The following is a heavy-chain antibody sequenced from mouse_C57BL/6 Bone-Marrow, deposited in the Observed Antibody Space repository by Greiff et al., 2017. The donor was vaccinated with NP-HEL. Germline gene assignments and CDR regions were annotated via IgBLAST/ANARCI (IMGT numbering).Heavy chain of an antibody. V-gene: IGHV10-1*01. CDR2: IRSKSNNYAT. CDR1: GFGFNPYA. D-gene: IGHD2-4*01. J-gene: IGHJ4*01. CDR3: VRGGENYAEAMGY. Sequence: EVQLVESGGGLVQPKGSLKLSCAASGFGFNPYAMNWVRQAPGKGLEWVARIRSKSNNYATYYADSVKDRFTISRDDSESMLYLQMNNLKTEDTAMYYCVRGGENYAEAMGYWGQGTSVTVSS.